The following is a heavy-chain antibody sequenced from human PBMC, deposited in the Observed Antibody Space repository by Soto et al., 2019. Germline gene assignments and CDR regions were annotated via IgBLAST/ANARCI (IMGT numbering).Heavy chain of an antibody. CDR1: GYSISSGYY. V-gene: IGHV4-38-2*01. CDR2: IYHSGST. J-gene: IGHJ4*02. CDR3: ARVYPPGSGH. D-gene: IGHD3-10*01. Sequence: KPSETLSLTCAVSGYSISSGYYWGWIRQPPGKGLEWIGSIYHSGSTYYNPSLKSRVTISVDTSKNQFSLKLSSVTAADTAVYYCARVYPPGSGHWGQGTLVTVSS.